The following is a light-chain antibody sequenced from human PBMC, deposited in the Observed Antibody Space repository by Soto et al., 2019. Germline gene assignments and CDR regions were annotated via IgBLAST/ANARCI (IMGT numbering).Light chain of an antibody. CDR1: QSVSNN. J-gene: IGKJ1*01. CDR2: GAS. Sequence: EIVLTQSPGTLSLSPGERATRSCRASQSVSNNYLAWYQQKPGQAPRLLIYGASTRATDIPARFSGSGSGTEFTLTISSLQSEDFAEYHCQQYNNWPQTFGQGTKVDI. CDR3: QQYNNWPQT. V-gene: IGKV3-15*01.